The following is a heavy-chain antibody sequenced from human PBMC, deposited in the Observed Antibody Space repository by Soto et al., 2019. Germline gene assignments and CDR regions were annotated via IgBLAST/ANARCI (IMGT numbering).Heavy chain of an antibody. CDR1: GGSISSYY. Sequence: SETLSLTCTVSGGSISSYYWSWIRQPPGKGLEWIGYIYYSGSTNYNPYLKSRVTISVDTSKNQFSLKLSSVTAADTAVYYCARDGGGGGYSVAFDHWGQGT. CDR2: IYYSGST. D-gene: IGHD1-26*01. J-gene: IGHJ4*02. V-gene: IGHV4-59*01. CDR3: ARDGGGGGYSVAFDH.